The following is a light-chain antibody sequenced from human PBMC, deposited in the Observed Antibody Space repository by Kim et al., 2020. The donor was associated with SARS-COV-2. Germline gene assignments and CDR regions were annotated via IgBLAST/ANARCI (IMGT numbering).Light chain of an antibody. CDR1: QTVSNH. Sequence: LSPGERATRSCRASQTVSNHLAWYQQKAGQAPRLLIYDSSNRATGIPGRFSGSGSATDFTLTISSLEPEDFAVYYCQQRADWPLTFGGGTKVDIK. CDR3: QQRADWPLT. J-gene: IGKJ4*01. V-gene: IGKV3-11*01. CDR2: DSS.